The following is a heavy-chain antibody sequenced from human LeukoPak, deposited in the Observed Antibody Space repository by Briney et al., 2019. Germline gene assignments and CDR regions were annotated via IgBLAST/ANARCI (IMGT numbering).Heavy chain of an antibody. D-gene: IGHD5-24*01. J-gene: IGHJ4*02. CDR3: AKDPVEMAAISYFDY. Sequence: GGSLRLSCAASGFMFSSNWMSWVRLAPGKGLEWVANIKEDGTETYYVDSVKGRFTISRDNAKNSLYLQMNSLRVEDTAVYYCAKDPVEMAAISYFDYWGQGTLVTVSS. CDR1: GFMFSSNW. V-gene: IGHV3-7*03. CDR2: IKEDGTET.